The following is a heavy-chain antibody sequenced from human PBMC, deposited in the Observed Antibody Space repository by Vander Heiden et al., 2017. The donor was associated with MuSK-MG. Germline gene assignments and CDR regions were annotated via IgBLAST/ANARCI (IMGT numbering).Heavy chain of an antibody. CDR3: ARHGSDIVVVPVGVWFDP. CDR2: IYYSGST. CDR1: GGSISSSSYY. Sequence: QLQLQESGPGLVKPSETLSLTCTVSGGSISSSSYYWGWIRQPPGKGLEWIGSIYYSGSTYYNPSLKSRVTISVDTSKNQFSLKLSSVTAADTAVYYCARHGSDIVVVPVGVWFDPWGQGTLVTVSS. D-gene: IGHD2-2*01. J-gene: IGHJ5*02. V-gene: IGHV4-39*01.